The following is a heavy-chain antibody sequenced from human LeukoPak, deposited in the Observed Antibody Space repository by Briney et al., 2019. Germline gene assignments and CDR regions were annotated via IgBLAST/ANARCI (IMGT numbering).Heavy chain of an antibody. Sequence: GGSLRLSCAASGFTVSSNYMSWVRQAPGRGLEWVSVIYSGGSTYYADSVKGRFTISRDNSKNTLYLQMNSLRAEDTAVYYCARSPGAYCGGDCYPYYFDYWGQGTLVTVSS. V-gene: IGHV3-53*01. CDR3: ARSPGAYCGGDCYPYYFDY. CDR2: IYSGGST. J-gene: IGHJ4*02. D-gene: IGHD2-21*02. CDR1: GFTVSSNY.